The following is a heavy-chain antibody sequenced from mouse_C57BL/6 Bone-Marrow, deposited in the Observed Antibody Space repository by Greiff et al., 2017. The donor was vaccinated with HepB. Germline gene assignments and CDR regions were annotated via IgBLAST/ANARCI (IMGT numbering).Heavy chain of an antibody. CDR1: GYTFTSYT. CDR3: ASGEIYDGYYYWYFDV. V-gene: IGHV1-4*01. Sequence: VKLVESGAELARPGASVKMSCKASGYTFTSYTMHWVKQRPGQGLEWIGYINPSSGYTKYNQKFKDKATLTAVKSSSTAYMQLSSLTSEDSAVYYCASGEIYDGYYYWYFDVWGTGTTVTVSS. CDR2: INPSSGYT. J-gene: IGHJ1*03. D-gene: IGHD2-3*01.